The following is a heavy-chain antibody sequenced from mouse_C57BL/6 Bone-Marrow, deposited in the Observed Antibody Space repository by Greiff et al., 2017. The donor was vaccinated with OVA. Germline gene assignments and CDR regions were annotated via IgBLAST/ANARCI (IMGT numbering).Heavy chain of an antibody. CDR2: ISSGSSTI. CDR1: GFTFSDYG. J-gene: IGHJ2*01. Sequence: DVKLVESGGGLVKPGGSLKLSCAASGFTFSDYGMHWVRQAPEKGLEWVAYISSGSSTIYYADTVKGRFTISRDNAKNTLFLQMTRLRSEDTAVYYCANLIDYWGQGTTLTVSA. CDR3: ANLIDY. V-gene: IGHV5-17*01.